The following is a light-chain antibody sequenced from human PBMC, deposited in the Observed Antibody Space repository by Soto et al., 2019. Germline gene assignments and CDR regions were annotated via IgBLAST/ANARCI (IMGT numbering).Light chain of an antibody. V-gene: IGKV1-39*01. Sequence: DLQMTQSPSSLSASVGDRVTISCRASRDISDYVNWFQHKPGRVPKLLIYAASSLQSGVPSRFSGSGSGTDFTLTISSLQPEDFATYYCQQSYSTPRETFGQGTKVEIK. J-gene: IGKJ1*01. CDR2: AAS. CDR3: QQSYSTPRET. CDR1: RDISDY.